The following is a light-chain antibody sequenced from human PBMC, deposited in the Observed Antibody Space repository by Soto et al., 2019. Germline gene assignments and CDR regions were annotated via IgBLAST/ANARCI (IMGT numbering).Light chain of an antibody. CDR1: QTVLKNY. CDR2: DAS. Sequence: EIVLTQSPDTLSLSPGERATLSCRTSQTVLKNYLAWYQQKPGQAPRLLIYDASRRASGIPDRFSGSGSGTDFTLTINRLEPEDFAVYYCQQCATSPLTFGQGTRVEI. J-gene: IGKJ1*01. CDR3: QQCATSPLT. V-gene: IGKV3-20*01.